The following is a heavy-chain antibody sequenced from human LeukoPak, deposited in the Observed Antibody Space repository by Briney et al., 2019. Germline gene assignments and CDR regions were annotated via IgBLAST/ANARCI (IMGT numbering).Heavy chain of an antibody. V-gene: IGHV3-15*01. Sequence: GGSLRLSCAASGFTFSNACTSWVRQAPGKGLEWVGHIKGKTDGGTTDYAAPVQGRFTISRDDSKNTLFLQMNSLKTEDTAVYYCTTGTWIQLWLADYWGQGTLVSVSS. CDR1: GFTFSNAC. J-gene: IGHJ4*02. D-gene: IGHD5-18*01. CDR3: TTGTWIQLWLADY. CDR2: IKGKTDGGTT.